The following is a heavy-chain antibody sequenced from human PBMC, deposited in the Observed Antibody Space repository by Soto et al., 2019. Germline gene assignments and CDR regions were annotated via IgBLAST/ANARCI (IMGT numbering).Heavy chain of an antibody. D-gene: IGHD6-19*01. Sequence: SETLSLTCTVSGGSISSSSYYWGWLRQSPVQALEWIGGIYYSGNTYYNASLKSRVTISVDTSKNQFSLNLSSVTAADTAVYYCARILWSSGWSRFDPWGQGSLVTVSS. V-gene: IGHV4-39*01. CDR2: IYYSGNT. J-gene: IGHJ5*02. CDR3: ARILWSSGWSRFDP. CDR1: GGSISSSSYY.